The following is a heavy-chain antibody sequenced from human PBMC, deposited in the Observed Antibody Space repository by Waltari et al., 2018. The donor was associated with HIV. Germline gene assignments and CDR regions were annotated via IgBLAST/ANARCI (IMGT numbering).Heavy chain of an antibody. CDR3: ARHPKSLQPGEGPTWFDP. CDR2: YHHTGTT. J-gene: IGHJ5*02. V-gene: IGHV4-39*01. CDR1: GGSIRSCAYY. Sequence: KESGPGLVKPSETLSLTCRVSGGSIRSCAYYWAWVRQSPERGLEWIASYHHTGTTDYNPSLKSRTTIFLGASEDQFSLELKSVTAADTAVYYCARHPKSLQPGEGPTWFDPWGQGTLVTVSS. D-gene: IGHD3-10*01.